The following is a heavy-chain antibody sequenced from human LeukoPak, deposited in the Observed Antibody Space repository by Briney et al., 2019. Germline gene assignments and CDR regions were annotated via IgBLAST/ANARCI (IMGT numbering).Heavy chain of an antibody. CDR1: GGSIYSTNW. D-gene: IGHD3-16*02. J-gene: IGHJ4*02. CDR2: IHHDGRI. V-gene: IGHV4/OR15-8*01. Sequence: SETLSLTCDVSGGSIYSTNWWNWVRQPPGKGLEWIGEIHHDGRINYNPSLKSRVTLSVDKSKNQFSLRLNSVTAADTAMYYCARSHDHLWGNYPDYWGQGTLVTVSS. CDR3: ARSHDHLWGNYPDY.